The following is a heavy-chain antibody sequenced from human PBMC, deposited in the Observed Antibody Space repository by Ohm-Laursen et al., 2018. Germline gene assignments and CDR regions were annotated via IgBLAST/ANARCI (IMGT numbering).Heavy chain of an antibody. CDR2: IVPILGIA. J-gene: IGHJ4*02. CDR1: GGTFSSYA. Sequence: GASVKVSCKASGGTFSSYALSWVRQAPGQGLEWMGRIVPILGIANYPQNFQGRVTITADKSTSTAYMELSSLRSEDTAVYYCARDAHYYDSSGYPGDFDYWGQGTLVTVSS. D-gene: IGHD3-22*01. CDR3: ARDAHYYDSSGYPGDFDY. V-gene: IGHV1-69*04.